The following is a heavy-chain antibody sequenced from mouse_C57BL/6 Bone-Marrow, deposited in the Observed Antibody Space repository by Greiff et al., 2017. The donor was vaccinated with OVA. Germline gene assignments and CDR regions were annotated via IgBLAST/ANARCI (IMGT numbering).Heavy chain of an antibody. CDR1: GYAFSSSW. D-gene: IGHD2-5*01. J-gene: IGHJ2*01. CDR3: ARLYSNHDY. CDR2: IYPGDGDT. V-gene: IGHV1-82*01. Sequence: VKLQESGPELVKPGASVKISCKASGYAFSSSWMNWVKQRPGKGLEWIGRIYPGDGDTNYNGKFKGKATLTADKSSSTAYMQLSSLTSEDSAVYFCARLYSNHDYWGQGTTLTVSS.